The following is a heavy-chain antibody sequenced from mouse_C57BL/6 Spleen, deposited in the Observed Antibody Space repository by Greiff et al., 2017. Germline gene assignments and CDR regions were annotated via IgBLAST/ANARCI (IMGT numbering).Heavy chain of an antibody. Sequence: QVQLQQPGAELVRPGTSVKLSCKASGYTFTSYWMHWVKQRPGQGLEWIGVSDPSDSYTNYNQKFKGQSTLTVDTSSSTAYMQLSSLTSEDFAVYYCARPVTGQATATGFDYWGQGTLVTVSA. CDR1: GYTFTSYW. CDR3: ARPVTGQATATGFDY. V-gene: IGHV1-59*01. J-gene: IGHJ3*01. CDR2: SDPSDSYT. D-gene: IGHD3-2*02.